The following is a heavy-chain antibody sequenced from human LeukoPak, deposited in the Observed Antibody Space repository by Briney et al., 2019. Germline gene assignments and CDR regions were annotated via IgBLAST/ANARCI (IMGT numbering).Heavy chain of an antibody. CDR1: GYTFNSYG. CDR2: IIPILGIA. V-gene: IGHV1-69*04. Sequence: ASVKVSCKASGYTFNSYGISWVRQAPGQGLEWMGRIIPILGIANYAQKFQGRVTITADKSTSTAYMELSSLRSEDTAVYYCARDVKYSSSYYYYGMDVWGQGTTVTVSS. D-gene: IGHD6-6*01. CDR3: ARDVKYSSSYYYYGMDV. J-gene: IGHJ6*02.